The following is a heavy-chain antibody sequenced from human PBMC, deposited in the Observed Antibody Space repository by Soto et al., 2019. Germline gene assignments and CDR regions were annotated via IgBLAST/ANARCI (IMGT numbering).Heavy chain of an antibody. D-gene: IGHD6-13*01. Sequence: EVQLVESGGDLVKPGGSLRLSCAASGFTFTHAWLHWVRQAPGKGLEMVARIKNNGGATDYAPFVKGSFTISRDDSKDTVYLQMSSLRTDDTAIYYCTADLGPAYSSNNWLDPWGQGTLVTVS. CDR2: IKNNGGAT. V-gene: IGHV3-15*07. CDR3: TADLGPAYSSNNWLDP. J-gene: IGHJ5*02. CDR1: GFTFTHAW.